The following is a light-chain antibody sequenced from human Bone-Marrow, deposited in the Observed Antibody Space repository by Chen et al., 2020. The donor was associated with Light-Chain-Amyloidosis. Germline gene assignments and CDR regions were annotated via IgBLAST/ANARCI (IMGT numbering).Light chain of an antibody. CDR1: DLPTKY. Sequence: SYELTQPPSVSVSPGQTARITCSGDDLPTKYAYWYQQKPGQAPVLVIHRDTERPSGISERFSVSSSGTTATLTLSGVQAEDEADYHCQSADSSGTYEVIFGGGTKLPVL. V-gene: IGLV3-25*03. J-gene: IGLJ2*01. CDR3: QSADSSGTYEVI. CDR2: RDT.